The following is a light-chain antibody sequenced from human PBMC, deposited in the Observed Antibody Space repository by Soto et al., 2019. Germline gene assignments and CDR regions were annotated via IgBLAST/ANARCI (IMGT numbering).Light chain of an antibody. J-gene: IGKJ1*01. CDR3: QQRSNWPAT. CDR2: DAS. Sequence: EIVLTQSPATLSLSPGAAATLACRASQSVSSYLAWYQQKPGQAPRIIIYDASNRATGIPARFSGSWSGTDFTLTISSLEPEDVAVYYCQQRSNWPATLGQGTKVDIK. CDR1: QSVSSY. V-gene: IGKV3-11*01.